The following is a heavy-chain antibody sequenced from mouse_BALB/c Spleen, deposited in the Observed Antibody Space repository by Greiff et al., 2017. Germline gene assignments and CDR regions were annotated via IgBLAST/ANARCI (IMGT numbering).Heavy chain of an antibody. V-gene: IGHV1-4*02. CDR3: ARGDWEDFDY. D-gene: IGHD4-1*01. Sequence: QVQLQQSAAELARPGASVKMSCKASGYTFTSYTMHWVKQRPGQGLEWIGYINPSSGYTEYNQKFKDKTTLTADKSSSTAYMQLSSLTSEDSAVYYCARGDWEDFDYWGQGTTLTVSS. CDR1: GYTFTSYT. CDR2: INPSSGYT. J-gene: IGHJ2*01.